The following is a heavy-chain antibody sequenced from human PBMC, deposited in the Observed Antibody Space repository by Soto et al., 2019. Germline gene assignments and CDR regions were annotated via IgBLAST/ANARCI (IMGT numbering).Heavy chain of an antibody. V-gene: IGHV1-69*08. CDR2: IIPILGET. J-gene: IGHJ6*02. CDR1: GTIFSSYT. CDR3: ARGLGGRMDD. D-gene: IGHD3-16*01. Sequence: QVQLVQSGAEVKKPGSSVRVSCKASGTIFSSYTISWVRQAPGQGLEWMGRIIPILGETNSAQKFQGRVTLTADKSTNTACKELNSLRLDDTALYYCARGLGGRMDDWGQGTTVTVSS.